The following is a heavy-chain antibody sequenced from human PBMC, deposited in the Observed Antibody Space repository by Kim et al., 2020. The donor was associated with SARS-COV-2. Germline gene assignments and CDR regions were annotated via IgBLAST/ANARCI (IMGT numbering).Heavy chain of an antibody. J-gene: IGHJ6*02. D-gene: IGHD3-3*01. Sequence: GGSLRLSCTTSGFSFDDHGMNWVRQVPGKGLEWVSGINWDGGNVGYADSVKGRFNISRDNVKSSLFLQMNSLRVEDTALYYCVRGSEWVFDYYHIMDVWGQGTTVTVSS. V-gene: IGHV3-20*04. CDR2: INWDGGNV. CDR3: VRGSEWVFDYYHIMDV. CDR1: GFSFDDHG.